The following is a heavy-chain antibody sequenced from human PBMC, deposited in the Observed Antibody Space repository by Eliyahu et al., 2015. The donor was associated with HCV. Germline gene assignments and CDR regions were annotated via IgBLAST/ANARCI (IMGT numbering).Heavy chain of an antibody. D-gene: IGHD2-2*01. CDR2: INHSGST. CDR1: GGSFXGYY. CDR3: ARGHPGGRSSTSVSSIYGMDV. V-gene: IGHV4-34*01. J-gene: IGHJ6*02. Sequence: QVQLQQWGAGLLKPSETLFLTCAVYGGSFXGYYWSWIRQPPGKGLEWIGEINHSGSTNYNPSLKSRVTISVDTSKNQFSLKLSSVTAADTAVYYCARGHPGGRSSTSVSSIYGMDVWGQGTTVTVSS.